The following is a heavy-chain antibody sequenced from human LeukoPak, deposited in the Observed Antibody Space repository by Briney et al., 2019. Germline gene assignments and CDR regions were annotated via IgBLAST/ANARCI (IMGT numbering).Heavy chain of an antibody. CDR3: AKDYFRYSLASAILPDY. D-gene: IGHD2-21*01. J-gene: IGHJ4*02. CDR1: GFTFSNFG. V-gene: IGHV3-30*18. CDR2: ISFDGSNK. Sequence: PGGSLRLSCAASGFTFSNFGMHWVRQAPGKGLEWLAVISFDGSNKYYADSVKGRFTISRDNSKNTLYLQMSSLRAEDTAVYFCAKDYFRYSLASAILPDYWGQGTLVTVSS.